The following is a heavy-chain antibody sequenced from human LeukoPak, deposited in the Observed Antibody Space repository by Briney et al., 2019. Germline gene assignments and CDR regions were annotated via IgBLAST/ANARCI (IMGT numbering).Heavy chain of an antibody. CDR1: GYTFTGHY. CDR2: INPTSGGT. Sequence: ASVKVSCKASGYTFTGHYIHWVRQAPGQGLEWMGWINPTSGGTKYAQKSEGRVTMTRDTSISTAYMEVTSLRSDDTAVYYCAREDDYNCLDYWGQGTLVTVSS. CDR3: AREDDYNCLDY. D-gene: IGHD5-24*01. J-gene: IGHJ4*02. V-gene: IGHV1-2*02.